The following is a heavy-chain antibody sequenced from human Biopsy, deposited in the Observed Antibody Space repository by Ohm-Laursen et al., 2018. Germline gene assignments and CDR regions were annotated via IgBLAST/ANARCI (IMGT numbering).Heavy chain of an antibody. V-gene: IGHV4-59*11. Sequence: PSETLSLTCTVSGGSFTGHYWSWIRQPPGKGLEWIGHISYTGYTSYNASLKSRVTISVDTSRNHFYLRLSSLTAADTAVYYCARGSNDFGGLYFPRWGQGTLLTVSS. CDR1: GGSFTGHY. CDR2: ISYTGYT. J-gene: IGHJ4*02. CDR3: ARGSNDFGGLYFPR. D-gene: IGHD4-23*01.